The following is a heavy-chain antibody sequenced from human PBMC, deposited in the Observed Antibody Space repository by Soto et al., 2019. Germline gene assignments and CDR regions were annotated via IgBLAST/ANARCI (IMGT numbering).Heavy chain of an antibody. V-gene: IGHV3-15*01. CDR2: IKSITDGGTT. D-gene: IGHD2-2*01. CDR1: GITFSNAW. Sequence: PGGSLRLSCAASGITFSNAWMTWVRQAPGKGLEWVGRIKSITDGGTTDYAAPVKGRFNISRDDSKDTLYLQMNNLKTEDTAVYHCTTDSADIVVVPATFGMDVWGQGTTVTVSS. J-gene: IGHJ6*02. CDR3: TTDSADIVVVPATFGMDV.